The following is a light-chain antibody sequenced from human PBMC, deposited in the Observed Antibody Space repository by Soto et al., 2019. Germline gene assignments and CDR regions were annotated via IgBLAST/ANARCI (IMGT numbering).Light chain of an antibody. Sequence: DIQMTQSPSTLSASVGDRVTITCRASQSIGAWVAWCQQKPGKAPKLLIYKASSLEGGVPSRFSGSGSGTEFTLTISSLQPDDFATYYCLQYHSYPYTFGPGTKVDIK. CDR2: KAS. CDR1: QSIGAW. V-gene: IGKV1-5*03. CDR3: LQYHSYPYT. J-gene: IGKJ3*01.